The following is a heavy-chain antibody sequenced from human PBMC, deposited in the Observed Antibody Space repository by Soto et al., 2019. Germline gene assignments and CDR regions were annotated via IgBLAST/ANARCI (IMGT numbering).Heavy chain of an antibody. J-gene: IGHJ4*02. CDR1: GGSISSYY. CDR2: IYYSGST. V-gene: IGHV4-59*01. CDR3: ARLVATDLYYFDY. Sequence: SETLSLTCTVSGGSISSYYWSWIRQPPGKGLEWIGYIYYSGSTNYNPSLKSRVTISVDTSKNQFSLKLSSVTAADTAVYYCARLVATDLYYFDYWGQGTLVTVSS. D-gene: IGHD5-12*01.